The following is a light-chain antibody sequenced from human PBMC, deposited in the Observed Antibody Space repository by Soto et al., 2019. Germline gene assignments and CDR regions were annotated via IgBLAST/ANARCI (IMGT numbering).Light chain of an antibody. Sequence: SYELTQPPSVSVAPGQTAEISCGGANIESTGVHWYQQKPGQAPVLGVYDDSDRPSEIPERFSGSNSGNTATLTISRVEAGDEADYYCQVWHSGSDQYVFGAGTKGHRP. J-gene: IGLJ1*01. V-gene: IGLV3-21*02. CDR2: DDS. CDR3: QVWHSGSDQYV. CDR1: NIESTG.